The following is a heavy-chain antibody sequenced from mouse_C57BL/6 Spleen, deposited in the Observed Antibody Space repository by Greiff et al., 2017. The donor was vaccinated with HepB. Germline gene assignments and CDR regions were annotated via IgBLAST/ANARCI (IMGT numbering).Heavy chain of an antibody. D-gene: IGHD2-3*01. Sequence: VQLQESGAELVKPGASVKMSCKASGYTFTSYWITWVKQRPGQGLEWIGDIYPGSGSTNYNEKFKSKATLTVDTSSSTAYMQLSSLTSEDSAVYYCARGAYDGYYDAMDYWGQGTSVTVSS. V-gene: IGHV1-55*01. CDR3: ARGAYDGYYDAMDY. CDR2: IYPGSGST. CDR1: GYTFTSYW. J-gene: IGHJ4*01.